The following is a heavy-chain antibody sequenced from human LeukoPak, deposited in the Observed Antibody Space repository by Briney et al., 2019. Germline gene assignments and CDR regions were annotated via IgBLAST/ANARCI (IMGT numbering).Heavy chain of an antibody. CDR1: GYSFTGYY. D-gene: IGHD1-26*01. V-gene: IGHV1-8*03. CDR2: INPNSGNT. J-gene: IGHJ4*02. CDR3: ARGPEWELYFDY. Sequence: ASVKVSCKASGYSFTGYYMHWVRQAPGQGLEWMGRINPNSGNTGYAQKFQGRVTITRNTSISTAYMELSSLRSEDTAVYYCARGPEWELYFDYWGQGTLVTVSS.